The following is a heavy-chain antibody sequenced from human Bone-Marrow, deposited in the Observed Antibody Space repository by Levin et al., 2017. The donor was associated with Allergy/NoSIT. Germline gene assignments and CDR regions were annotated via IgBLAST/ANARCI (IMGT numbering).Heavy chain of an antibody. Sequence: LGESLKISCKGSGYSFTTYWIGWVRQMPGKGLEWMGIIYPGDSDTTYSPSFQGLVTISADKSITTAYLQWSSLKASDTAMYYCARQGPSRLYDYWGQGTLVTVSS. D-gene: IGHD2-2*01. CDR3: ARQGPSRLYDY. CDR2: IYPGDSDT. V-gene: IGHV5-51*01. J-gene: IGHJ4*02. CDR1: GYSFTTYW.